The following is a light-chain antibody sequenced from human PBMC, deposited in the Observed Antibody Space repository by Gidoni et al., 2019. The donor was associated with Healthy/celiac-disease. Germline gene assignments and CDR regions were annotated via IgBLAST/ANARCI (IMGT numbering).Light chain of an antibody. CDR1: QSISSY. Sequence: TKSPSSLAASVGDRVTITCRASQSISSYLNWYQQKPGKAPKLLIYAASSLQSGVPSRFSGSGSGTDFTLTISSLQPEDFATYYCQQSYSTPRTFGQGTKLEIK. CDR3: QQSYSTPRT. V-gene: IGKV1-39*01. CDR2: AAS. J-gene: IGKJ2*01.